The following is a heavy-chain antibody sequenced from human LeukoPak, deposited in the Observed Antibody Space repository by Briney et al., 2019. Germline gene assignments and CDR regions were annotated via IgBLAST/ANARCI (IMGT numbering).Heavy chain of an antibody. D-gene: IGHD6-13*01. Sequence: SETLSLTCTVSGGSISSGSYYWSWIRQPAGKGLEWIGRIYTSGSTNYNPSLKSRVTISADTSKNQFFLKLSSVTAADTAVYYCARWSSSWYYFDYWGQGTLVTVSS. CDR2: IYTSGST. CDR3: ARWSSSWYYFDY. V-gene: IGHV4-61*02. J-gene: IGHJ4*02. CDR1: GGSISSGSYY.